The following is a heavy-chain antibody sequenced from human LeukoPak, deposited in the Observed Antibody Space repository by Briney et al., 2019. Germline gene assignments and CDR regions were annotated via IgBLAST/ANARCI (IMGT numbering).Heavy chain of an antibody. CDR3: AIITMVRGVQPAFDY. Sequence: SGGSLRLSCAASGFTFSSYGMHWVRQAPGKGLEWVAFIRYDGSNKYYADSVKGRFTISRDNSKNTLYLQMNSLRAEDTAVYYCAIITMVRGVQPAFDYWGQGTLVTVSS. CDR2: IRYDGSNK. J-gene: IGHJ4*02. CDR1: GFTFSSYG. D-gene: IGHD3-10*01. V-gene: IGHV3-30*02.